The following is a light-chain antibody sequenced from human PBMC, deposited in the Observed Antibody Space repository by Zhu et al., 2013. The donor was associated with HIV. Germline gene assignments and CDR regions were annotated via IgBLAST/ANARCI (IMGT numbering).Light chain of an antibody. CDR2: WAS. CDR1: QNLLYTSDNKNY. V-gene: IGKV4-1*01. Sequence: DIVMTQSPDSLAVSLGERATINCKSSQNLLYTSDNKNYLAWYQQKPGQSPKVLIYWASARESGVPDRFSGGGSGTDFTLTITNLQAEDVAVYYCQQFFNTPYTFGQGTKLEIK. CDR3: QQFFNTPYT. J-gene: IGKJ2*01.